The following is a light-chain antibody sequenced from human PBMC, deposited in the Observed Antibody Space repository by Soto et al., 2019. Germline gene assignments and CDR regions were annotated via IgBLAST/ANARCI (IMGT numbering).Light chain of an antibody. CDR1: QDISYY. Sequence: DIQMTQSPSSLSASVGDRVTITCQASQDISYYLNWYQQKPGKAPKLLIYDASNMETGVPSRFSVGGSGTDFTFTISSLQPEDIATYYCQQHDNFPLTFGPGTKVDIK. V-gene: IGKV1-33*01. CDR3: QQHDNFPLT. CDR2: DAS. J-gene: IGKJ3*01.